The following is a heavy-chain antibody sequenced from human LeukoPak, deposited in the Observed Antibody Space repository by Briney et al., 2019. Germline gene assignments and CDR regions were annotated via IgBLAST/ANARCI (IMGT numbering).Heavy chain of an antibody. V-gene: IGHV3-7*03. J-gene: IGHJ4*02. Sequence: GGSLRLSCAASGFTFNNAWMNWVRQAPGKGLEWVANIKKDGSETYYVDSVKGRFTISRDNAKNSLYLQMNSLRAEDTAMCYCARGRYSGTTYYFDYWGQGTLVTVSS. CDR2: IKKDGSET. CDR1: GFTFNNAW. D-gene: IGHD5-12*01. CDR3: ARGRYSGTTYYFDY.